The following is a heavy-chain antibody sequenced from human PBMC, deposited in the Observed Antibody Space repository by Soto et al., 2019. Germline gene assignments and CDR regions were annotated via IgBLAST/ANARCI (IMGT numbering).Heavy chain of an antibody. CDR3: ARLDREIVVVPAANKASYYYYYMDA. D-gene: IGHD2-2*01. J-gene: IGHJ6*03. Sequence: SETLSLTCTVSGGSISSYYWSWIRQPPGKGLEWIGYIYYSGSTNYNPSLKSRVTISVDTSKNQFSLKLSSVTAADTAVYYCARLDREIVVVPAANKASYYYYYMDAWGKGTTVTVSS. CDR2: IYYSGST. CDR1: GGSISSYY. V-gene: IGHV4-59*08.